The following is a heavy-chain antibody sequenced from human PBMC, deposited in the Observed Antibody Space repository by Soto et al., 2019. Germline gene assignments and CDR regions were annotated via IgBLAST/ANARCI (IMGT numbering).Heavy chain of an antibody. CDR1: GGSISSYY. J-gene: IGHJ4*02. V-gene: IGHV4-59*01. D-gene: IGHD3-10*01. Sequence: TLSLTCTVSGGSISSYYWSWIRQPPGKGLEWIGYIYYSGSTNYNPSLKSRVTISVDTPENQFSLKLSSVTAADTAVYYCARSSGRWLQSPDYWGQGTLVTVSS. CDR3: ARSSGRWLQSPDY. CDR2: IYYSGST.